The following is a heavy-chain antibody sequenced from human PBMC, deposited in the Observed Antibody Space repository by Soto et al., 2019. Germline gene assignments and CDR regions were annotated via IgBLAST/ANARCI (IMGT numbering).Heavy chain of an antibody. CDR2: IIPILGIA. D-gene: IGHD3-10*01. J-gene: IGHJ6*02. CDR1: GGTFSSYT. Sequence: QVQLVQSGAEVKKPGSSVKVSCKASGGTFSSYTISWVRQAPGQGLEWMGRIIPILGIANYAQKFQGRVTITADKSTSTAYMELSSLRSADTAVYYSPKPCYYGPVRHYYYCMHVWGQGTTVTVSS. V-gene: IGHV1-69*02. CDR3: PKPCYYGPVRHYYYCMHV.